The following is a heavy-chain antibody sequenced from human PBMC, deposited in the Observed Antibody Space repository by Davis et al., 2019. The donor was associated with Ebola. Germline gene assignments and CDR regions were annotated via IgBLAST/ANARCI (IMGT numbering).Heavy chain of an antibody. CDR3: AGGYGSSWYEY. Sequence: SETLSLTCTVSGGSISSYYWSWIRQPPGKGREWMWEINHSGSTNYNQSLKSRVTIAVDTSKNRFSLKLSSVTAADTAVYYRAGGYGSSWYEYWGQGTLVTVSS. CDR2: INHSGST. J-gene: IGHJ4*02. CDR1: GGSISSYY. V-gene: IGHV4-34*01. D-gene: IGHD6-13*01.